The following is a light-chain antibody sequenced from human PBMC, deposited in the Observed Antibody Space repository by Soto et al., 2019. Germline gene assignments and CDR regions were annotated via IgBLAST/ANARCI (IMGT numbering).Light chain of an antibody. V-gene: IGLV2-14*01. CDR1: SSDVGGYNH. Sequence: QSALTQPASVSGSPGQSITISCTGTSSDVGGYNHVSWYQQHPGKAPKLIIYEVSNRPSGVSNRLSGSKSGNTASLPISGLQAEDAADSQCSSYTSSSGVFGTGTKVTVL. J-gene: IGLJ1*01. CDR3: SSYTSSSGV. CDR2: EVS.